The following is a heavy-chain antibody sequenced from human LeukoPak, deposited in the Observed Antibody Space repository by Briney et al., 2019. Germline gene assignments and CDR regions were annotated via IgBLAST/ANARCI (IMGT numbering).Heavy chain of an antibody. J-gene: IGHJ3*02. Sequence: ASVKVSCKASGYTFTSYGISWVRQAPGQGLEWMGWISAYNGNTNYAQKLQGRVTMTTDTSTSTAYMELRSLRSDDTAVYYCARDRYSENPLNAFDIWGQGTMVTVSS. D-gene: IGHD3-16*02. CDR3: ARDRYSENPLNAFDI. CDR1: GYTFTSYG. V-gene: IGHV1-18*01. CDR2: ISAYNGNT.